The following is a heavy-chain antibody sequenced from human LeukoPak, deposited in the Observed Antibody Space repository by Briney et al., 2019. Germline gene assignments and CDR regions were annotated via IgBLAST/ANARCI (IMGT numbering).Heavy chain of an antibody. CDR1: GFTFSSYA. V-gene: IGHV3-23*01. CDR2: ISGSGGST. D-gene: IGHD3-22*01. J-gene: IGHJ3*02. Sequence: GGSLRLSCAASGFTFSSYAMSWVRQAPGKGLEWVSAISGSGGSTYYADSVKGRFTISRDNSQTTLYLHRNSLRAEGTAVYYCARDSGYEAFDIWGQGTMVTVSS. CDR3: ARDSGYEAFDI.